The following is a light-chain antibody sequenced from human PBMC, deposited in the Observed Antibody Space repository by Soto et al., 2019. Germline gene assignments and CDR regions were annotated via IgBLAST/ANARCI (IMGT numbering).Light chain of an antibody. Sequence: ESVLTQAPATLSLSPGERATLSCRASQSVSSYVAWYQQKPGQAPRLLIYGASSRATGIPDRFSGSGSGTDFTLTISRLEPEDFAVYYCQQYGSSPWTFGQGTKVDI. CDR3: QQYGSSPWT. V-gene: IGKV3-20*01. CDR1: QSVSSY. CDR2: GAS. J-gene: IGKJ1*01.